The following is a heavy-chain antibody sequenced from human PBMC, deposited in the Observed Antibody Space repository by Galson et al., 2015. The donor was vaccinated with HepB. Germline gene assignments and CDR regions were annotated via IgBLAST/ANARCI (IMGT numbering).Heavy chain of an antibody. CDR1: GFPFNIAW. Sequence: SLRLSCAASGFPFNIAWMTWVRQAPGMGLEWVGRIKSKTDGETTDYAAPVKGRFTISRDDSKNRLYLQMNSLKTEDTAVYYCTTDVYYSTYWSWLDPLGQGALVTVSS. CDR3: TTDVYYSTYWSWLDP. CDR2: IKSKTDGETT. D-gene: IGHD2-8*02. J-gene: IGHJ5*02. V-gene: IGHV3-15*01.